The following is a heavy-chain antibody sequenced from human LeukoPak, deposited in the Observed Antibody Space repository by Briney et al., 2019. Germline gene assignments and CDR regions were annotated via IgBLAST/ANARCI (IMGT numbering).Heavy chain of an antibody. V-gene: IGHV3-49*04. CDR2: IRSKAYGWTT. CDR3: TRDPRGGGISDFDY. D-gene: IGHD2-15*01. CDR1: GLTLCDYA. J-gene: IGHJ4*02. Sequence: PGRSPRLSCTASGLTLCDYAMSLVRQAPGKGLEWVGFIRSKAYGWTTEYAASVKGRFTISRDDSKSIAYLQMNSLKTEDTAVYYCTRDPRGGGISDFDYWGQGTLVTVSS.